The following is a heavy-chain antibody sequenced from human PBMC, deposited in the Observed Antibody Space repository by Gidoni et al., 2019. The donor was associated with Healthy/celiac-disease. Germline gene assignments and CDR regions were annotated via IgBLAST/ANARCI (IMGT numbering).Heavy chain of an antibody. CDR1: FSSYW. CDR3: ASGIWFGEL. D-gene: IGHD3-10*01. J-gene: IGHJ4*02. V-gene: IGHV3-7*05. CDR2: IKQDGSEK. Sequence: FSSYWMSWVRQAPGKGLEWVANIKQDGSEKYYVDPVKGRFTISRDNAKNSLYLQMNSLRAEDTAVYYCASGIWFGELGGQGTLVTVSS.